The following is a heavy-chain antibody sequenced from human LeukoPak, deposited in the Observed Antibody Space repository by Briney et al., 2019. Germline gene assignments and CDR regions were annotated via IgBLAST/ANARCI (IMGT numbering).Heavy chain of an antibody. J-gene: IGHJ2*01. CDR3: ARDSGSSWYFDL. D-gene: IGHD2-15*01. CDR1: GGSISSGSYY. V-gene: IGHV4-61*02. Sequence: SQTLSLTWTVSGGSISSGSYYWSWIRQPAGKGLEWIGRIYTSGSTNYNPSLKSRVTISVDTSKNQFSLKLSSVTAADTAVYYCARDSGSSWYFDLWGRGTLVTVSS. CDR2: IYTSGST.